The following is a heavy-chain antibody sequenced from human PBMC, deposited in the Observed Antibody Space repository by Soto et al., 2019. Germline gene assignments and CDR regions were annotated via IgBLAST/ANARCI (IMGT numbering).Heavy chain of an antibody. Sequence: QVQLVQSGAEVKKPGSSVKVSCKASGGTFSSYTISWVRQAPGQGLEWMGRIIPILGIANYAQKFQGRVMITADKSTSTAYVEMSSLRSEDTAVYYCARGAGRITFGGWSYWGQGTLVTVSS. CDR2: IIPILGIA. J-gene: IGHJ4*02. D-gene: IGHD3-16*01. V-gene: IGHV1-69*02. CDR3: ARGAGRITFGGWSY. CDR1: GGTFSSYT.